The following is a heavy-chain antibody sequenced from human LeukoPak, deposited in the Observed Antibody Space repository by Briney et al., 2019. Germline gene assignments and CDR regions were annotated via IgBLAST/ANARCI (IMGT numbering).Heavy chain of an antibody. CDR1: GGSISSSSYF. V-gene: IGHV4-39*07. CDR2: IYSGGTT. Sequence: SETLSLTCSVSGGSISSSSYFWGWIRQPPGKGLEWIGNIYSGGTTYYNPSLKSRVTISVDTSKNQFSLKLSSVTAADTAVYYCATIGYCSSASCSNFDYWGQGTLVTVSS. CDR3: ATIGYCSSASCSNFDY. D-gene: IGHD2-2*03. J-gene: IGHJ4*02.